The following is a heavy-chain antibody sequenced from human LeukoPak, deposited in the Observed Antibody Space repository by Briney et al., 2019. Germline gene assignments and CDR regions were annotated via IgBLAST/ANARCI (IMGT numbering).Heavy chain of an antibody. J-gene: IGHJ4*02. CDR2: ISSSSSTI. CDR3: ARDSTVTTDY. Sequence: GSLRLSCXAXGFTFSSYSMNWVRQAPGKGLEWVSYISSSSSTIYYADSVKGRFTISRDNAKNSLYLQMNSLRAEDTAVYYCARDSTVTTDYWGQGTLVTVSS. V-gene: IGHV3-48*01. CDR1: GFTFSSYS. D-gene: IGHD4-17*01.